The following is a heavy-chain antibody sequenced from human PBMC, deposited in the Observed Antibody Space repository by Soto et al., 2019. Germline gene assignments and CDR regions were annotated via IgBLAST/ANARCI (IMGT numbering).Heavy chain of an antibody. CDR1: GGTFSSYA. D-gene: IGHD3-16*01. V-gene: IGHV1-69*12. J-gene: IGHJ6*02. CDR3: ARHLGGNHYYYGMDV. CDR2: IIPIFGTA. Sequence: QVQLVQSGAAVKKPGSSVKVSCKASGGTFSSYAISWVRQAPGQGLEWMGGIIPIFGTADYAQKFQGRVTITADESTSTAYMALSSLRSEDTAVYYCARHLGGNHYYYGMDVWGQGTTVTVSS.